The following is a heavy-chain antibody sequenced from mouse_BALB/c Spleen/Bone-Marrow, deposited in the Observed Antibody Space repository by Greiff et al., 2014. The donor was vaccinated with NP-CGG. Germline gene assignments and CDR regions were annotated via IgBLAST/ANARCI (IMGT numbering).Heavy chain of an antibody. CDR2: ISDGGSYT. CDR3: ARDRGVQGYAMDY. V-gene: IGHV5-4*02. D-gene: IGHD2-14*01. Sequence: EVNVVESGGGLVKPGGSLKLSCAASGFTFSDYYMYWVRQTPEKRLEWVATISDGGSYTYYPDSVEGRFTISRDIAKNNLYLQMSSLKSEDTAMYYCARDRGVQGYAMDYWGQGTSVTVSS. J-gene: IGHJ4*01. CDR1: GFTFSDYY.